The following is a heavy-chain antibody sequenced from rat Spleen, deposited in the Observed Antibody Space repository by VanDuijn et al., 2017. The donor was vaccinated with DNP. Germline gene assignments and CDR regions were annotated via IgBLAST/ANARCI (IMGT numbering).Heavy chain of an antibody. CDR3: TRLRAPWGYFDY. V-gene: IGHV5-20*01. D-gene: IGHD3-1*01. CDR1: GFIFSDYY. CDR2: IRYDGDTT. Sequence: EVQLVESGGGLVQPGRSMKLSCAASGFIFSDYYMAWVRQAPTKGLEWVAYIRYDGDTTYYRDSVKGRFTISRDNAKSTLYLQMNSLRSEDTATYYCTRLRAPWGYFDYWGQGVMVTVSS. J-gene: IGHJ2*01.